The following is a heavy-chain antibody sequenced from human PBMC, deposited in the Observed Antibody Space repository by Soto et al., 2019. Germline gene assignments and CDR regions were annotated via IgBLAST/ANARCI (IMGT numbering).Heavy chain of an antibody. CDR2: IYYSGST. Sequence: SETLSLTCTVSGGSISSYYLSWIRQHPGKGLEWIGYIYYSGSTYYNPSLKSRVTISVDTSKNQFSLKLSSVTAADTAVYYCAGAYGSGSYPIFSFDPWGQGTLVTVSS. CDR3: AGAYGSGSYPIFSFDP. D-gene: IGHD3-10*01. J-gene: IGHJ5*02. CDR1: GGSISSYY. V-gene: IGHV4-59*06.